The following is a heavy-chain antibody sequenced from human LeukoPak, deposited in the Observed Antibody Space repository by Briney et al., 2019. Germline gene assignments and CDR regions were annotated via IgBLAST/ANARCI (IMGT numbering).Heavy chain of an antibody. CDR3: ATDLLDS. J-gene: IGHJ5*01. CDR1: GFTFSNAW. Sequence: GGSLRLSCAASGFTFSNAWMSWVRQAPGKRLEWVGRIKRKGDDGTTDYAAPVKGRFTILRDDSKRTVYLQMNSLKAEDTAVYYCATDLLDSWGQGTLVTVSS. V-gene: IGHV3-15*01. CDR2: IKRKGDDGTT.